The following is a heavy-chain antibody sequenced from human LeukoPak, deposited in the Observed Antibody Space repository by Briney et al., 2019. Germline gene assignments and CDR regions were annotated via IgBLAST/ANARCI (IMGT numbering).Heavy chain of an antibody. CDR1: GHTFTGYY. V-gene: IGHV1-2*06. J-gene: IGHJ4*02. CDR2: INPNTGGT. Sequence: ASVKVSCKASGHTFTGYYMHWVRQAPGQGLEWMGRINPNTGGTNYAQKFQGRVTMTRDTSISTAYMELRRLRSDDTAVYYCARDHLRGESTGGYHFDYWGQGTLVTVSS. D-gene: IGHD5-18*01. CDR3: ARDHLRGESTGGYHFDY.